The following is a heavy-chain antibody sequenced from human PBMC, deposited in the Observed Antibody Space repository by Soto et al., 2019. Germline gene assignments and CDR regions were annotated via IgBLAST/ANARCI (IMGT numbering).Heavy chain of an antibody. D-gene: IGHD3-9*01. J-gene: IGHJ6*02. V-gene: IGHV3-23*01. CDR3: ASHYDILTGPHYYYYGMDV. CDR2: ISGSGGST. CDR1: GFTFSSYA. Sequence: GGSLRLSCAASGFTFSSYAMSWVRQAPGKGLEWVSAISGSGGSTYYADSVKGRFTISRDNSKNTLYLQMNSLRAEDTAVYYCASHYDILTGPHYYYYGMDVWGQGTTVTVSS.